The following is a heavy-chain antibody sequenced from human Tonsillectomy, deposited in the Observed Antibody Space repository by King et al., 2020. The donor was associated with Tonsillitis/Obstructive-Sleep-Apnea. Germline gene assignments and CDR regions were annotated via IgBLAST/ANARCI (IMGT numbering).Heavy chain of an antibody. CDR2: IYYSGGT. CDR1: GGSIGSYY. J-gene: IGHJ3*02. D-gene: IGHD2-8*01. CDR3: AREGAVMNAFDI. Sequence: QLQESGPGLVKPSETLSLTCTVSGGSIGSYYWSWIWQPPGKGLECIGYIYYSGGTNYNPSLKSRVTISVDTSKNQFSLKLTSVTAADTAVYYCAREGAVMNAFDIWGQGTMVTVSS. V-gene: IGHV4-59*01.